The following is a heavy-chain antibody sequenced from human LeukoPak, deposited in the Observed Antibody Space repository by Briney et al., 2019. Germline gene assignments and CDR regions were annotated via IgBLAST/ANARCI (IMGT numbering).Heavy chain of an antibody. CDR2: INHSGST. Sequence: SETLSLTCAVYGGSLSGYYWSWIRQPPGKGLEWIGEINHSGSTNYNPSLKSRVTISVDTSKNQFSLKLSSVTAADTAVYYCARVEDNYFDYWGQGTLVTVSS. CDR1: GGSLSGYY. D-gene: IGHD2-15*01. V-gene: IGHV4-34*01. J-gene: IGHJ4*02. CDR3: ARVEDNYFDY.